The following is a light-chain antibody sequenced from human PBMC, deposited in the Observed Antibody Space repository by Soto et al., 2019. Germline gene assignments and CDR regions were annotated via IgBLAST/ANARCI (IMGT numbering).Light chain of an antibody. CDR3: LSFTTATTWV. Sequence: QSALTQPASVSGSPGQSITISCTGTSSDIGAYDYVSWFQQHPGKAPQVMIYEVSNRPSGVSYRFSGSKSGNTASLTISGLQAEDEADYYCLSFTTATTWVFGGGTKLTVL. J-gene: IGLJ3*02. CDR2: EVS. V-gene: IGLV2-14*01. CDR1: SSDIGAYDY.